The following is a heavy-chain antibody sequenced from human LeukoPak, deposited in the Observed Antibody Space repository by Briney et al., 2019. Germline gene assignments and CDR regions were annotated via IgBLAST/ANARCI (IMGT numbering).Heavy chain of an antibody. D-gene: IGHD1-26*01. Sequence: SETLSLTCTVSGGSISSYYWSWIRQPPGKGLEWIGYIYYSGSTNYNPSLKSRVTISVDTSKNQFSLKLSSVTAADTAVYYCARGSAKWELLQYYYYFDYWGQGTLVTVSS. J-gene: IGHJ4*02. CDR3: ARGSAKWELLQYYYYFDY. CDR2: IYYSGST. CDR1: GGSISSYY. V-gene: IGHV4-59*01.